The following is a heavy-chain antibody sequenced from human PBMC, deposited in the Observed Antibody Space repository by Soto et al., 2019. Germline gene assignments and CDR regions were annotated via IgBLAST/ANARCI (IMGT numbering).Heavy chain of an antibody. D-gene: IGHD7-27*01. CDR2: ISSGSSTI. CDR1: GFTFRNYN. V-gene: IGHV3-48*02. J-gene: IGHJ5*02. Sequence: PGGSLRLSCTASGFTFRNYNRNWVRKAPGKGLEWVSYISSGSSTIQYADSVKGRLTISRDNAKNSLYLQMNSLRDEDTAMYYCARVNKGEGTTETNWGLDPWGQGTLVTVSS. CDR3: ARVNKGEGTTETNWGLDP.